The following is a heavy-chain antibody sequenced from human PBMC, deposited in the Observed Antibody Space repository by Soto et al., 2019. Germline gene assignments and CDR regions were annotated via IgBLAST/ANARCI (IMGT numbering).Heavy chain of an antibody. Sequence: NPSETLSLTCTVSGDSISSYYWSWIRQPPGKGLEWIGYIYNSGSTNYNPSLKSRVTISVDTSKNQFSLKLSSVTAADTAVYYCARGRFDYIWGSPAPYLDYWGHGALVTVSS. D-gene: IGHD3-16*01. CDR1: GDSISSYY. CDR2: IYNSGST. V-gene: IGHV4-59*01. CDR3: ARGRFDYIWGSPAPYLDY. J-gene: IGHJ4*01.